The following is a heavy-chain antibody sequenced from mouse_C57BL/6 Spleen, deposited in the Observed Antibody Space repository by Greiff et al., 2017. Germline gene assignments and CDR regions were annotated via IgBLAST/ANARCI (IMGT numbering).Heavy chain of an antibody. V-gene: IGHV1-81*01. D-gene: IGHD3-2*02. CDR3: ARTGLGSSGYFDY. J-gene: IGHJ2*01. Sequence: LLESGAELARPGASVKLSCKASGYTFTSYGISWVKQRTGQGLEWIGEIYPRSGNTYYNEKFKGKATLTADKSSSTAYMELRSLTSEDSAVYFCARTGLGSSGYFDYWGQGTTLTVSS. CDR1: GYTFTSYG. CDR2: IYPRSGNT.